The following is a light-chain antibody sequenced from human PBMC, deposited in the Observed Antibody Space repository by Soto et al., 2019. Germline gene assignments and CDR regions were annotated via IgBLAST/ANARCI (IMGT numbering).Light chain of an antibody. Sequence: QSVLTQPASVSGSPGQSITISCTGTSSDVGGYNYVSWYQQHPGKAPKLMIYEVSNRPSGVSNRFSGSNSGNTASLTLSGPQAGDGADYYCSSYSSSRTLEVLGTGTE. V-gene: IGLV2-14*01. CDR3: SSYSSSRTLEV. J-gene: IGLJ1*01. CDR2: EVS. CDR1: SSDVGGYNY.